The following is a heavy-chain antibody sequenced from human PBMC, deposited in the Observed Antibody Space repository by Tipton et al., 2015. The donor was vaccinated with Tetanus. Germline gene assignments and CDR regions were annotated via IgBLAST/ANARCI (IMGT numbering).Heavy chain of an antibody. D-gene: IGHD3-16*01. CDR1: GYTFTDYY. Sequence: QLVQSGAEVKKPGASVKVSCKASGYTFTDYYIYWVRQEPGQGLEWMGWIDPNSGGTVYAQKFQGRVTLTRDTSISTAFMELRSLRSDDTAVYYCAGDRVDYIYYGMDVWGPGPPVTVS. CDR2: IDPNSGGT. V-gene: IGHV1-2*02. CDR3: AGDRVDYIYYGMDV. J-gene: IGHJ6*02.